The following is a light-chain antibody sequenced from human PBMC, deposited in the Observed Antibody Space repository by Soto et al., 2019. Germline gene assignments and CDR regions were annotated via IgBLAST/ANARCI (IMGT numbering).Light chain of an antibody. CDR3: CSYAGSSSYV. J-gene: IGLJ1*01. V-gene: IGLV2-23*02. CDR1: SSDVGSFNL. CDR2: EVT. Sequence: QSALTQPASVSGSPGQSITISCTGTSSDVGSFNLVSWYQQRPGKAPELMIYEVTKRPSGVSNRFSGSKSGYTASLTISGLQAEDEADDYCCSYAGSSSYVFGTGTKLTVL.